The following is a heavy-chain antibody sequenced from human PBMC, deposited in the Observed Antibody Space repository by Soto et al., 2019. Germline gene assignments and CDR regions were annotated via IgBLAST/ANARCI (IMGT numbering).Heavy chain of an antibody. CDR3: AVAVDYWYFDL. J-gene: IGHJ2*01. CDR1: GGSISSGGYS. CDR2: IYHSGST. V-gene: IGHV4-30-2*01. D-gene: IGHD6-19*01. Sequence: SETLSLTCAVSGGSISSGGYSWSWIRQPPGKGLEWIGYIYHSGSTYYNPSLKSRVTIPVDRSKNQFSLKLSSVTAADTAVYYCAVAVDYWYFDLWGRGTLVTVSS.